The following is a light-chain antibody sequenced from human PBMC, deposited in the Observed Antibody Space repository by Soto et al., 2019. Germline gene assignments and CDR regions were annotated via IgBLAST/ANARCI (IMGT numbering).Light chain of an antibody. CDR1: PGFSNS. Sequence: DIQLTQSPSFLSASVGDIVTITCRASPGFSNSLAWYQQKPGKAPKLLIYAASTLQSGVPSRFSGSGSGTEFTLTISSPQPEDFATYYCQQPDSYPCTFGQGTKLDIK. CDR3: QQPDSYPCT. CDR2: AAS. V-gene: IGKV1-9*01. J-gene: IGKJ2*02.